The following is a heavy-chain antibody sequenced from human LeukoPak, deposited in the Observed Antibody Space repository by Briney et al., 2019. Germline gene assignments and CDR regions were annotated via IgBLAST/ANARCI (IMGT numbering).Heavy chain of an antibody. D-gene: IGHD3-10*01. J-gene: IGHJ4*02. CDR1: GFTSVAIA. CDR3: AKGIWFGPFDY. V-gene: IGHV3-30*02. CDR2: IRYDGSNK. Sequence: GGSLRLSCAASGFTSVAIASHWVAGPPARGLGWVAFIRYDGSNKYYADSVKGRFTISRDNSKNTLYLQMNSLRAEDTAVYYCAKGIWFGPFDYWGQGTLVTVSS.